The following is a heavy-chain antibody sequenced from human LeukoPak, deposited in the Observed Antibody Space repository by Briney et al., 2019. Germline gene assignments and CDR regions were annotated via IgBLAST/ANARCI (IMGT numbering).Heavy chain of an antibody. CDR2: ISSSGSTI. D-gene: IGHD3-16*01. CDR3: ARVPMGDYYYGMDV. CDR1: GFTFCCFE. V-gene: IGHV3-48*03. Sequence: GGSLRLSCAASGFTFCCFEMIWLPQAPGKGLVWVSYISSSGSTIYYADSVKGRFTISRDNAKNSLYLQMNSLRAEDTAVYYCARVPMGDYYYGMDVWGQGTTVTVSS. J-gene: IGHJ6*02.